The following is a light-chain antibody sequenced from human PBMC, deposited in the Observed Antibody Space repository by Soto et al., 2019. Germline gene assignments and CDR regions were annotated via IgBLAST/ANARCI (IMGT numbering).Light chain of an antibody. J-gene: IGLJ3*02. V-gene: IGLV2-23*03. CDR3: CSSAGGTTFDWM. CDR1: SSDVGSYNL. Sequence: QSALTQPASVSGSPGQSITISCTGISSDVGSYNLVSWYQQHPGKAPQLLIYEGIKRPSGVSDRFSASESGNTASLTISGLQAEDEADYYCCSSAGGTTFDWMFGGGTQLTVL. CDR2: EGI.